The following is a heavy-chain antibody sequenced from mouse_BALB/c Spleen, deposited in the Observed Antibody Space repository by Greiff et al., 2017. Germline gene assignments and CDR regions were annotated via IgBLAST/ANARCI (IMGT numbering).Heavy chain of an antibody. J-gene: IGHJ4*01. V-gene: IGHV2-9*02. CDR2: IWAGGST. CDR1: GFSLTSYG. CDR3: ASYGKGYAMDY. D-gene: IGHD2-1*01. Sequence: QVQLQESGPGLVAPSQSLSITCTVSGFSLTSYGVHWVRQPPGKGLEWLGVIWAGGSTNYNSALMSRLSISKDNSKSQVFLKMNSLQTDDTAMYYCASYGKGYAMDYWGQGTSVTVSS.